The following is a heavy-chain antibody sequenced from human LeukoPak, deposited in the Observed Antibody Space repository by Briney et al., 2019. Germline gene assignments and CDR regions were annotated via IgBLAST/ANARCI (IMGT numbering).Heavy chain of an antibody. CDR2: IYSGGST. J-gene: IGHJ4*02. CDR1: GFXVSSKY. Sequence: GGSLRLSCAASGFXVSSKYMSWVRQAPGKGLEWVSVIYSGGSTYYADSVKGRFTISRDNSKNMLFLQMNSLRAEDTAVYYCARFYDSSGYLDYWGQGTLVTVSS. CDR3: ARFYDSSGYLDY. V-gene: IGHV3-66*01. D-gene: IGHD3-22*01.